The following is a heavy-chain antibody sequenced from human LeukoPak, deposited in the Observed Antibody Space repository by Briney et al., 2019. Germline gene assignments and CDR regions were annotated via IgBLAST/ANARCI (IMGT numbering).Heavy chain of an antibody. Sequence: GGSLRLSCAASGFTFSSYSMNWVRQAPGKGLEWVSSISSSSYIYYADSVKGRFTISRDNAKNSLYLQMNSLRAEDTAVYYCARLDCSSTSCYNGEDYWGQGTLVTVSS. J-gene: IGHJ4*02. CDR3: ARLDCSSTSCYNGEDY. CDR2: ISSSSYI. CDR1: GFTFSSYS. V-gene: IGHV3-21*01. D-gene: IGHD2-2*02.